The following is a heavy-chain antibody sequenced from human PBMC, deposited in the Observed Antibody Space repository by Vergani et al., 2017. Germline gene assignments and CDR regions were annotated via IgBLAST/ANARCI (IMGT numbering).Heavy chain of an antibody. CDR3: AKDGADYYDSSGYYSYYYYYGMDV. D-gene: IGHD3-22*01. Sequence: EVQLLESGGGLVQPGGSLRLSCAASGFTFSSYAMSWVRQAPGKGLEWFSAISGSGGSTYYADSVTGRFTISRDNSKNTLYLQMNSLRAEDTAVYYCAKDGADYYDSSGYYSYYYYYGMDVWGQGP. CDR1: GFTFSSYA. V-gene: IGHV3-23*01. J-gene: IGHJ6*02. CDR2: ISGSGGST.